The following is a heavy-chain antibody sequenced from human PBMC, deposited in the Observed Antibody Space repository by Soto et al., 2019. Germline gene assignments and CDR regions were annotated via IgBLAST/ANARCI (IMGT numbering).Heavy chain of an antibody. Sequence: GGSLRLSCAASGFTFSSYAMSWVRQAPGKGLEWVSTISGSGGSTYDADSVKGRFTISRDNSKNTLYLQMNSLRAEDTAVYYCAKEVAHIILRYFVYWGQGTLVTVSS. CDR1: GFTFSSYA. D-gene: IGHD3-9*01. V-gene: IGHV3-23*01. J-gene: IGHJ4*02. CDR3: AKEVAHIILRYFVY. CDR2: ISGSGGST.